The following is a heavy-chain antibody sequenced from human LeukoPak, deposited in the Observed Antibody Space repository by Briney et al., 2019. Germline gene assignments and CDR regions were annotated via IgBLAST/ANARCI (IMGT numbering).Heavy chain of an antibody. Sequence: ASVTVSFRASGYTFTSYYMHWVRQAPGQGLEWMGIINPSSGSTAYAQKFQGRVTMTRDTSTSTVYMELSSLTSEDTAVYYCARDGSSQHTELHNWVGLWGPGTLVTVSS. CDR1: GYTFTSYY. CDR2: INPSSGST. D-gene: IGHD1-26*01. V-gene: IGHV1-46*01. J-gene: IGHJ5*02. CDR3: ARDGSSQHTELHNWVGL.